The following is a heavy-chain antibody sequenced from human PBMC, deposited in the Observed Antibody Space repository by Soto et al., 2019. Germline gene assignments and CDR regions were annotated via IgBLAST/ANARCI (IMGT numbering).Heavy chain of an antibody. D-gene: IGHD2-2*01. V-gene: IGHV4-39*01. CDR2: IYYSGTT. CDR3: ARTRQYQLLSEFDP. Sequence: PSETLSLTCTVSGGSISSSSYCWGWIRQPPGKGLEWIGSIYYSGTTYYNPSLKSRVTMSVDTSKNQLSLNLSSATAADTAVYYCARTRQYQLLSEFDPWGQGTLVTVSS. CDR1: GGSISSSSYC. J-gene: IGHJ5*02.